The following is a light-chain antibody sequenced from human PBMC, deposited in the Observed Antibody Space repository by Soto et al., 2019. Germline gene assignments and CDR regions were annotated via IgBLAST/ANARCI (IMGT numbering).Light chain of an antibody. J-gene: IGLJ3*02. CDR2: EVS. CDR3: RSYISTTAIG. V-gene: IGLV2-14*01. CDR1: SSDVGGYDS. Sequence: QSALTQPASVSGSPGQSITISCTGTSSDVGGYDSVSWYQHHPGKAPTLMIYEVSNRPSGVSNRFAGSKSGNTDSLTISGLQAEDEADYYCRSYISTTAIGFGGGTKLTVL.